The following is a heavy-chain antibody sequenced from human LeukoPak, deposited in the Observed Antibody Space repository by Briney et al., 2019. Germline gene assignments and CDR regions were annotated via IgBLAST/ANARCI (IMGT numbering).Heavy chain of an antibody. Sequence: SETPSLTCTVSGGSISSYYWSWIRQPPGKGLEWIGYIYYSGSTNYNPSLKSRVTISVDTSKNQFSLKLSSVTAADTAVYYCARHGSSGWSAWYFDLWGRGTLVTVSS. CDR3: ARHGSSGWSAWYFDL. CDR1: GGSISSYY. CDR2: IYYSGST. J-gene: IGHJ2*01. V-gene: IGHV4-59*08. D-gene: IGHD6-19*01.